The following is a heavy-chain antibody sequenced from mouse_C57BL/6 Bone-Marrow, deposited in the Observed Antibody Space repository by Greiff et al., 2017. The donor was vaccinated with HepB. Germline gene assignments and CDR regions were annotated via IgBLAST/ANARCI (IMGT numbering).Heavy chain of an antibody. Sequence: EVKLMESGGGLVKPGGSLKLSCAASGFTFSSYTMSWVRQTPEKRLEWVATISGGGGNTYYPDSVKGRFTISRDNAKNTLYLQMSSLRSEDTALYYCARHLIYYGSRAWFAYWGQGTLVTVSA. CDR3: ARHLIYYGSRAWFAY. D-gene: IGHD1-1*01. J-gene: IGHJ3*01. CDR2: ISGGGGNT. CDR1: GFTFSSYT. V-gene: IGHV5-9*01.